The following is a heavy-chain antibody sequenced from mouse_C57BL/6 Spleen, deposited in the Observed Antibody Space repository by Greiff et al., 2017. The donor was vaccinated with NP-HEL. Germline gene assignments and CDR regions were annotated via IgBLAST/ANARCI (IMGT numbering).Heavy chain of an antibody. CDR2: IYPGSGST. D-gene: IGHD1-1*01. Sequence: QVQLQQPGAELVKPGASVKMSCKASGYTFTSYWITWVKQRPGQGLEWIGDIYPGSGSTNYNVKFKSKATLTVDTSSSTAYMQLSSLTSEDSAVYYWARRGDDYGSSPYWYFDVWGTGTTVTVAS. CDR1: GYTFTSYW. CDR3: ARRGDDYGSSPYWYFDV. V-gene: IGHV1-55*01. J-gene: IGHJ1*03.